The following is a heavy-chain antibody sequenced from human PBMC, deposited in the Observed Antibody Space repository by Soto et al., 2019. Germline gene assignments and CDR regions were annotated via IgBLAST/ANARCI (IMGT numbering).Heavy chain of an antibody. Sequence: EALSLTCTVSGGSISSYYWSWIRQPPGKGLEWIGYIYYSGSTNYNPSLKSRVTISVDTSKNQFSLKLSSVTAADTAVYYCARAARYYYDSSGYYYSYYFDYWGQGTLVTVSS. J-gene: IGHJ4*02. CDR3: ARAARYYYDSSGYYYSYYFDY. CDR1: GGSISSYY. V-gene: IGHV4-59*01. CDR2: IYYSGST. D-gene: IGHD3-22*01.